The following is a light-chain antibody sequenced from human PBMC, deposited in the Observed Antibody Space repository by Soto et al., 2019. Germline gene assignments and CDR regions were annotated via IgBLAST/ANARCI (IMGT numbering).Light chain of an antibody. CDR3: TSYAGGNNV. V-gene: IGLV2-8*01. J-gene: IGLJ1*01. CDR2: EVN. CDR1: SSDVGGYNY. Sequence: QSVLTQPPSASGSPGQSVTISCTGTSSDVGGYNYVSWYQQYPGKVPKLMVYEVNKRPSVVPDRFSGSKSGNTASLTVSGLQAEDEADYYCTSYAGGNNVFGTGTKLTVL.